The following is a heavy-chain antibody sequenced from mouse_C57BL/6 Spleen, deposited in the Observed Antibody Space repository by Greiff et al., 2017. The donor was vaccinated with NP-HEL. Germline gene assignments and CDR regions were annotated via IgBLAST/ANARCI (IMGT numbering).Heavy chain of an antibody. CDR3: ARSTLWLTTGWYFDV. V-gene: IGHV1-61*01. D-gene: IGHD2-2*01. CDR2: IYPSDSDT. Sequence: QVQLQQPGAELVRPGSSVKLSCKASGYTFTSYWMDWVKQRPGQGLEMIGNIYPSDSDTPYNQKFKDKATLTGDKASRTAYMQLRSLTSEDSAVYYCARSTLWLTTGWYFDVWGTGTTVTVSS. J-gene: IGHJ1*03. CDR1: GYTFTSYW.